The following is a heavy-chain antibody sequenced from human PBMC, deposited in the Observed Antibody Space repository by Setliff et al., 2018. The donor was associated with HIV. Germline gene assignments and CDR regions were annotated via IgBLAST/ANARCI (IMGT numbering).Heavy chain of an antibody. J-gene: IGHJ4*02. CDR1: GYTFTDYY. CDR2: INPNSGGT. V-gene: IGHV1-2*02. CDR3: ASTLIKGGSFYFDY. Sequence: ASVKVSCKASGYTFTDYYIHWVRRAPGQGPEWMGWINPNSGGTNYAQNFQGRVTMTRDTSISTAYMELSRLKSDDTAVYSCASTLIKGGSFYFDYWGQGTLVTVSS. D-gene: IGHD1-26*01.